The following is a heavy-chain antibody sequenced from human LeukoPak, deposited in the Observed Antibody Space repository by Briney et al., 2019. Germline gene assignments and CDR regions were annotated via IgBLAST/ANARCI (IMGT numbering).Heavy chain of an antibody. V-gene: IGHV3-49*04. CDR3: TPEGIVVVPAAISDY. CDR1: GFTFGDYA. D-gene: IGHD2-2*01. Sequence: PGGSLRLSCAASGFTFGDYAMSWVRQAPGKGLEWVGFIRSKVYGGTTEYAASVKGRFTISRDDSKSIAYLQMNSLKTEDTAVYYCTPEGIVVVPAAISDYWGQGTLVTVSS. J-gene: IGHJ4*02. CDR2: IRSKVYGGTT.